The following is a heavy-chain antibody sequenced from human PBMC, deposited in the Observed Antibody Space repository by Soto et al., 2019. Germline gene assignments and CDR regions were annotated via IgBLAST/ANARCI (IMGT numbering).Heavy chain of an antibody. D-gene: IGHD6-13*01. J-gene: IGHJ6*02. Sequence: ETLSLTCTVSGGSISSNSYYWGWIRQPPGKGLEWSGSIYYSGSTYYNPSLKSRVTISVDTSKNQFSLKLSSVTAADTAVYYCARLCIAAAGTYHYGMDVWGQGTTV. CDR2: IYYSGST. CDR3: ARLCIAAAGTYHYGMDV. CDR1: GGSISSNSYY. V-gene: IGHV4-39*01.